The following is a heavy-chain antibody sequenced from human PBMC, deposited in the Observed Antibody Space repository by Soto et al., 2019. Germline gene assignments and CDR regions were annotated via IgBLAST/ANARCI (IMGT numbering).Heavy chain of an antibody. V-gene: IGHV1-18*01. Sequence: QVQLVQSGAEVKKPGASVKVSCKASGYTFTNYGISWVRQAPGQGREWMGWIGAFNGNANSAQKLQGRVTMTTATSTRTAYMELRSLRSDDTAVYYCARATATVSLWLYDYWGQGTLVTVSS. CDR3: ARATATVSLWLYDY. J-gene: IGHJ4*02. D-gene: IGHD5-18*01. CDR2: IGAFNGNA. CDR1: GYTFTNYG.